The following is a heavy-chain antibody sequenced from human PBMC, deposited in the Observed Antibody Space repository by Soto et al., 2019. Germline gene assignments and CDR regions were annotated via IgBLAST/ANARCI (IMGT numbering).Heavy chain of an antibody. Sequence: ILSCAASGFTFSSYGMHWVRQAPGKGLEWVAVILYDGSKKYYADSVKGRFTISRDNSKNTLYLQMSSLRAEDTALYYCVKDGSSGWPYFDDMDVWGQGTTVTVSS. CDR3: VKDGSSGWPYFDDMDV. V-gene: IGHV3-30*18. CDR1: GFTFSSYG. J-gene: IGHJ6*02. CDR2: ILYDGSKK. D-gene: IGHD6-19*01.